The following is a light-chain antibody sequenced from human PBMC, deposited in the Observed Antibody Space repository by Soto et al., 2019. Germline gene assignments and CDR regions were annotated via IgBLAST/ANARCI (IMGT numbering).Light chain of an antibody. V-gene: IGKV3-11*01. CDR1: QSVSSY. Sequence: EIVLTQSPATLSLSPGERVTLSCRASQSVSSYLAWYQQKPGQAPRLLIYDASNRATGVPARFSGSGSGTDFPLTISSLEPEDFALYFCQQRRDWPGTFGQGTKLDIK. CDR2: DAS. CDR3: QQRRDWPGT. J-gene: IGKJ2*01.